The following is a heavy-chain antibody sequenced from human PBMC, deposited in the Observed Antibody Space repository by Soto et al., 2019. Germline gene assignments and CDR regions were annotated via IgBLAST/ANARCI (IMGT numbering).Heavy chain of an antibody. V-gene: IGHV4-34*01. J-gene: IGHJ6*02. CDR1: GGSFSGYY. D-gene: IGHD6-6*01. CDR2: INHSGST. CDR3: ARDEYSSSSPYYYGMDV. Sequence: QVQLQQWGAGLLKPSETLSLTCAVYGGSFSGYYWSWIRQPPGKGLDWIGEINHSGSTNYNPSLKSRVTISVDTSKNQFSLKLSSVTAADTAVYYCARDEYSSSSPYYYGMDVWGQGTTVTVSS.